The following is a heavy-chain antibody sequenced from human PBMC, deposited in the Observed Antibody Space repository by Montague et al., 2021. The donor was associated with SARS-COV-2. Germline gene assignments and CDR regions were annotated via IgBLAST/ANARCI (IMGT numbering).Heavy chain of an antibody. CDR2: TNYRSKWTS. D-gene: IGHD4-17*01. CDR1: GDSVWSNTAA. V-gene: IGHV6-1*01. Sequence: CAISGDSVWSNTAAWNWIRQSSSVGFDRLGRTNYRSKWTSDYATSVGGRISIDPDTSKNQFFLHLRSVTPEDTGVYYCVRDTGSAQAGFDAWGQGTLVTVSS. CDR3: VRDTGSAQAGFDA. J-gene: IGHJ4*02.